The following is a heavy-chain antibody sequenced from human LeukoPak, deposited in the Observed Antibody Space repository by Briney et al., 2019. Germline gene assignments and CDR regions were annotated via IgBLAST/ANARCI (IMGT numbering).Heavy chain of an antibody. V-gene: IGHV4-34*01. CDR3: AREPSARYYYGSGSYYSWFDP. Sequence: SETLSLTCAVYGGSFSGCYWSWIRQPPGKGLEWIGEINHSGSTNYNPSLKSRVTISVDTSKNQFSLKLSSVTAADTAVYYCAREPSARYYYGSGSYYSWFDPWGQGTLVTVSS. J-gene: IGHJ5*02. D-gene: IGHD3-10*01. CDR1: GGSFSGCY. CDR2: INHSGST.